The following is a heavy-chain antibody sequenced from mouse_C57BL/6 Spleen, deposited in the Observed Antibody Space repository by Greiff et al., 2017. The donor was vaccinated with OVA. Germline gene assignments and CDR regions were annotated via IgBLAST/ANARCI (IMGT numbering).Heavy chain of an antibody. V-gene: IGHV5-9-1*02. Sequence: EVKLMESGEGLVKPGGSLKLSCAASGFTFSSYAMSWVRQTPEKRLEWVAYISSGGDYIYYADTVKGRFTLSRDNARNTLYLQMSSLKSEDTAMYYCTLEGLVYAMDYWGQGTSVTVSS. CDR3: TLEGLVYAMDY. CDR2: ISSGGDYI. J-gene: IGHJ4*01. CDR1: GFTFSSYA.